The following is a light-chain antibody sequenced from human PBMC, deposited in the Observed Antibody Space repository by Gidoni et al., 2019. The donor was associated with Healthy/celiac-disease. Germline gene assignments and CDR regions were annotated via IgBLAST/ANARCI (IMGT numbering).Light chain of an antibody. CDR2: KAS. CDR1: QSISSW. Sequence: DIQITQSPSTLSASVGDRVTITCRASQSISSWLAWYQQKPGKAPKLLIYKASSLESGVPSRFSGSGSGTKFTLTISSLQPDDFATYYCQQYNSYSTWTFGQGTKVEIK. V-gene: IGKV1-5*03. J-gene: IGKJ1*01. CDR3: QQYNSYSTWT.